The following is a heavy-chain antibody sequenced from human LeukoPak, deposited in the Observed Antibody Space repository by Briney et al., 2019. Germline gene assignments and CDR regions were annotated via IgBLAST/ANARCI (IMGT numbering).Heavy chain of an antibody. CDR3: ARGYSGSYHISYFDY. CDR2: IIPIFGTA. V-gene: IGHV1-69*13. D-gene: IGHD1-26*01. Sequence: SVKVSCKASGGTFISYAISRVRQAPGQGLEWMGGIIPIFGTANYAQKFQGRVTITADESTSTAYMELSSLRSEDTAVYYCARGYSGSYHISYFDYWGQGTLVTVSS. CDR1: GGTFISYA. J-gene: IGHJ4*02.